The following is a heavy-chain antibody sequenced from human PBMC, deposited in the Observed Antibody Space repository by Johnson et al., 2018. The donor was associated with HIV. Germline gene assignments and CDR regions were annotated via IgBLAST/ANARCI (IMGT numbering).Heavy chain of an antibody. CDR2: IKQDGSEK. V-gene: IGHV3-7*01. J-gene: IGHJ3*02. CDR1: GFIFGMYS. CDR3: ARDGGYSYGDAFDI. Sequence: VQLVESGGGLVQPGGSLRLSCAASGFIFGMYSMSWVRQAPGRGLERVANIKQDGSEKYYVDSVKGRFTISRDNAKNSLYSLYVQMNSLRAEDTAVYYCARDGGYSYGDAFDIWGQGTMVTVSS. D-gene: IGHD5-18*01.